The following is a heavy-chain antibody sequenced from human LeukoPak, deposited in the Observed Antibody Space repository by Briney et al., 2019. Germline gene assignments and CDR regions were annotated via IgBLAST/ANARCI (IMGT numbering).Heavy chain of an antibody. CDR3: ARAMYYYDSSGYDPDY. Sequence: ASVKVSCKAPGYTFTSYAMNWVRQAPGQGLEWMGWINTNTGNPTYAQGFTGRFVFSLDTSVSTAYLQISSLKAEDTAVYYCARAMYYYDSSGYDPDYWGQGTLATVSS. CDR2: INTNTGNP. J-gene: IGHJ4*02. V-gene: IGHV7-4-1*02. D-gene: IGHD3-22*01. CDR1: GYTFTSYA.